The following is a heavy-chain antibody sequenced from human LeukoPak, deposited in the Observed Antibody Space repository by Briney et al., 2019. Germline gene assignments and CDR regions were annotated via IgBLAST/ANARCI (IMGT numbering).Heavy chain of an antibody. D-gene: IGHD5-12*01. J-gene: IGHJ4*02. V-gene: IGHV4-61*02. CDR1: GGSISSGSYY. CDR2: IYTSGST. Sequence: SETLSLTCTVSGGSISSGSYYWSWIRQPAGKGLEWIGRIYTSGSTNYNPSLKSRVTISVDKSKNQFSLKLSSVTAADTAVYYCARGRLRLDYWGQGTLVTVSS. CDR3: ARGRLRLDY.